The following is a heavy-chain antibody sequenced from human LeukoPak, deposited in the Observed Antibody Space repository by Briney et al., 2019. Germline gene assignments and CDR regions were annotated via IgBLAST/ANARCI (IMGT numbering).Heavy chain of an antibody. V-gene: IGHV3-66*01. J-gene: IGHJ4*02. CDR2: IYSGGST. Sequence: PGESLRLSCAASGFTFSSYAMSWVRQAPGKGLEWVSVIYSGGSTYYADSVKGRFTISRDNSKNTLYLQMNSLRAEDTAVYYCATVTALAAYDYWGQGTLVTVSS. D-gene: IGHD2-21*02. CDR3: ATVTALAAYDY. CDR1: GFTFSSYA.